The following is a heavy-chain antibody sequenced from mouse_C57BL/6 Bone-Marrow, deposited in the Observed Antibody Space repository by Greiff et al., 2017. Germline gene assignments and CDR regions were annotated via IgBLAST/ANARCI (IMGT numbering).Heavy chain of an antibody. CDR1: GYTFTNYW. Sequence: QVHVKQSGAELVRPGTSVKMSCKASGYTFTNYWIGWAKQRPGHGLELICDIYPGGGYTNYNEKFKGKATLTADKSSSTAYMQFSSLTSEDSAIYYCARSDGDHAGWYFDVWGTGTTVTVSS. CDR2: IYPGGGYT. J-gene: IGHJ1*03. D-gene: IGHD2-13*01. CDR3: ARSDGDHAGWYFDV. V-gene: IGHV1-63*01.